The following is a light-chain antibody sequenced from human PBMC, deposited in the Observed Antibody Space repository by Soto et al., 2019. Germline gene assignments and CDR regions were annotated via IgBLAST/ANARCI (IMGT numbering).Light chain of an antibody. CDR3: MQTIRPLLS. Sequence: DVVMTQTPLSLSVTPGQPASISCKSSQSLLHTDGKTYLYWYLQKPGHPPQLLIYEVFNRFSGVPDRFSGSGSGTDLKLKISRVEAEDVGTYYCMQTIRPLLSFGGGTKVEI. CDR2: EVF. V-gene: IGKV2D-29*01. J-gene: IGKJ4*01. CDR1: QSLLHTDGKTY.